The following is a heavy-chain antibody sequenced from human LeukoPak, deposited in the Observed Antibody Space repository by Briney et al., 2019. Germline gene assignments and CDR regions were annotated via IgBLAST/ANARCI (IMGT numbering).Heavy chain of an antibody. CDR1: GGTFSSYA. V-gene: IGHV1-69*13. CDR3: ARGYYDSSGYYFFDY. J-gene: IGHJ4*02. CDR2: IIPIFGTA. Sequence: ASVKVSCKAPGGTFSSYAISWVRQAPGQGLEWMGGIIPIFGTANYAQKFQGRVTITADESTSTAYMELSSLRSEDTAVYYCARGYYDSSGYYFFDYWGQGTLVTVSS. D-gene: IGHD3-22*01.